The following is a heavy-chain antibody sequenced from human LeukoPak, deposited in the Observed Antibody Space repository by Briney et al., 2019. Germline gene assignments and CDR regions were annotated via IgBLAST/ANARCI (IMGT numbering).Heavy chain of an antibody. D-gene: IGHD2-21*01. Sequence: ASVKVSCKASGGTFSSYAISWVRQAPGQGLERMGGIIPIFGTANYAQKFQGRVTITTDESTSTAYTELSSLRSEDTAVYYCARVVVTKTSNWFDPWGQGTLVTVSS. V-gene: IGHV1-69*05. J-gene: IGHJ5*02. CDR1: GGTFSSYA. CDR2: IIPIFGTA. CDR3: ARVVVTKTSNWFDP.